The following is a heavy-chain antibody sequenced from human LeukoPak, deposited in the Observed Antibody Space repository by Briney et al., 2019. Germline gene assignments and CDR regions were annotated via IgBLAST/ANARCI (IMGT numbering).Heavy chain of an antibody. CDR3: AREDYDILTGYYYIDY. Sequence: GGSLRLSCAASGFTFSTYDMIWVRQAPGKGLEWVSSITSSSSYIYYAVSVKGRFTISRDNAKNSLYLQMNSLRAEDTAVYYCAREDYDILTGYYYIDYWGQGTLVTVSS. CDR1: GFTFSTYD. D-gene: IGHD3-9*01. J-gene: IGHJ4*02. CDR2: ITSSSSYI. V-gene: IGHV3-21*01.